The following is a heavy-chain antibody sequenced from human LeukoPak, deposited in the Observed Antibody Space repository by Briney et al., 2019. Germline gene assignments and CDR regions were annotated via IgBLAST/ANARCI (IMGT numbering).Heavy chain of an antibody. D-gene: IGHD3-16*02. J-gene: IGHJ4*02. CDR2: ISGSGGST. V-gene: IGHV3-23*01. Sequence: GGSLRLSCAASGFTFSSYAMSWVRQAPGKGLEWVSAISGSGGSTYYAECVKGRFTISRDNSKNTLYLQMNSLRAEDTAVYYCATLPDDYDYVWGSYRDFDYWGQGTLVTVSS. CDR3: ATLPDDYDYVWGSYRDFDY. CDR1: GFTFSSYA.